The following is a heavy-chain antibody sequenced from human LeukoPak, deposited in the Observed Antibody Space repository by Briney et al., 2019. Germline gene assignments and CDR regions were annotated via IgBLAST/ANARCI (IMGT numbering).Heavy chain of an antibody. J-gene: IGHJ3*02. CDR3: ARVSRHDYGDYWDAFDI. D-gene: IGHD4-17*01. V-gene: IGHV4-39*07. CDR2: IYYSGST. CDR1: GGSISSSSYY. Sequence: PSETLSLTCTISGGSISSSSYYWGWIRQPPGTGLEWIGSIYYSGSTYYNPSLESRVTISVDTSKNQFSLKLSSVTAADTAVYYCARVSRHDYGDYWDAFDIWGQGTMVTVSS.